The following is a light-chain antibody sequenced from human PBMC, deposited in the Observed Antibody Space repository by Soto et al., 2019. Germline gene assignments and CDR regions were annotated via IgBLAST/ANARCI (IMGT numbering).Light chain of an antibody. Sequence: QSALTQAPSASGSPGQSVTISCTGTSSEVGRYNYVSWYQQHPAKAPILIIYEVTKRPSGVPDRFAGSKSGNTASLTVSGLQAEDEADYYCSSYAGNNNLVFGGGTKLTVL. CDR1: SSEVGRYNY. J-gene: IGLJ2*01. CDR2: EVT. CDR3: SSYAGNNNLV. V-gene: IGLV2-8*01.